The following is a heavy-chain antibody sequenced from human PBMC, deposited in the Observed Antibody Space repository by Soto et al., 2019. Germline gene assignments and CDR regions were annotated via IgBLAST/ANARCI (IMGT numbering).Heavy chain of an antibody. CDR1: GFRFNSYS. J-gene: IGHJ4*02. V-gene: IGHV3-21*01. D-gene: IGHD3-22*01. CDR2: ISSSSSYI. CDR3: ARVGRHYYDSSGIDY. Sequence: PVGSLRLSCAASGFRFNSYSMNWVRQDTGEGLEWVSSISSSSSYIYYADSVKGRFTISRDNAKNSLYLQMNSLRAEDTAVYYCARVGRHYYDSSGIDYWGQGTLVTVSS.